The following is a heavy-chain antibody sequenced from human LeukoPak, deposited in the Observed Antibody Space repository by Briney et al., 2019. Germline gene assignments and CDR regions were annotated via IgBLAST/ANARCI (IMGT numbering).Heavy chain of an antibody. J-gene: IGHJ6*03. D-gene: IGHD2-15*01. CDR2: IRSTGDST. CDR3: GRSRRINASLYYYMDV. Sequence: PGGSLRLSCAASGFTFSSYAITRVRQAPGKGLEWVSSIRSTGDSTFYADSVKGRFTISRDNSKNTVYLLMNSLRTEDTAVYYCGRSRRINASLYYYMDVWGKGTTVTVSS. V-gene: IGHV3-23*01. CDR1: GFTFSSYA.